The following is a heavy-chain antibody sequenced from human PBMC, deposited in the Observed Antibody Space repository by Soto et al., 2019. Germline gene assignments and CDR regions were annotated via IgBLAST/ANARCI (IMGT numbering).Heavy chain of an antibody. V-gene: IGHV3-21*01. Sequence: GGSLRLSCTASGFIFNGYAMNWVRQAPGKGLEWVALISSTSNFIYYADAVKGRFTISRDNAKNSLYLQMNSLRDEDTAVYYCARDRLSMVRGPGVFDYWGQGTLVTVSS. CDR3: ARDRLSMVRGPGVFDY. D-gene: IGHD3-10*01. CDR1: GFIFNGYA. CDR2: ISSTSNFI. J-gene: IGHJ4*02.